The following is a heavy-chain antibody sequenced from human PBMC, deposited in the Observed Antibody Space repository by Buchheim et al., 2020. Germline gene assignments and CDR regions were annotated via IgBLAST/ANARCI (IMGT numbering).Heavy chain of an antibody. J-gene: IGHJ4*02. Sequence: QVQLVESGGGVVQPGRSLRLSCAASGFTFSSYGMHWVRQAPGKGLEWVAAIWYDGSNKYYADSVKGRFTISRDNSKNTLYLQMNSLRAEDTAVYYCARDRGGYYYDSSGYLVWGQGTL. CDR1: GFTFSSYG. CDR3: ARDRGGYYYDSSGYLV. D-gene: IGHD3-22*01. V-gene: IGHV3-33*01. CDR2: IWYDGSNK.